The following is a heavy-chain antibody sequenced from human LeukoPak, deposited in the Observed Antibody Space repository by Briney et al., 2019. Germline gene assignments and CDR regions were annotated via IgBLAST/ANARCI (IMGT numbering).Heavy chain of an antibody. J-gene: IGHJ3*02. CDR1: GYTFAGPY. Sequence: ASVKVSCKASGYTFAGPYIHWMRQAPGQGLEWMGWVNPNSGATKYAQKFQGRVTMTRDTSISTAYMELSRLRSDDTAVYYCARVRGVWDIVVVPAARDDAFDIWGQGTMVTVSS. D-gene: IGHD2-2*01. CDR2: VNPNSGAT. CDR3: ARVRGVWDIVVVPAARDDAFDI. V-gene: IGHV1-2*02.